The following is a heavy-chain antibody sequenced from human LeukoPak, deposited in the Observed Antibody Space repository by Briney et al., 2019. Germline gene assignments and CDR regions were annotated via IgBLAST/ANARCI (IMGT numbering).Heavy chain of an antibody. CDR1: GSTFTNYW. CDR3: ARPEGHSSAWLKT. J-gene: IGHJ4*02. V-gene: IGHV5-51*01. Sequence: GESLKISCKGFGSTFTNYWIAWVRQMPGKGLELMGIIYLDDSDTRYSPSFQGQVTISADKSITTAYLQWSSLKASDTAMYYCARPEGHSSAWLKTWGQGTLVTVSS. CDR2: IYLDDSDT. D-gene: IGHD6-19*01.